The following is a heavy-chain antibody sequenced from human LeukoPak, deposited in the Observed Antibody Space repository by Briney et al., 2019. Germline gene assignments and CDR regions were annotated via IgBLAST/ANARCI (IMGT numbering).Heavy chain of an antibody. CDR2: INPNSGGT. CDR3: ARDVAAAGTSVDY. J-gene: IGHJ4*02. CDR1: GYTFTGYY. V-gene: IGHV1-2*02. D-gene: IGHD6-13*01. Sequence: ASVKVSCKASGYTFTGYYMHWVRQAPGQGLEWMGWINPNSGGTNYAQKFQGGVTMTRDTSIGTAYMELSRLRSDDTAVYYCARDVAAAGTSVDYWGRGTLVTVSS.